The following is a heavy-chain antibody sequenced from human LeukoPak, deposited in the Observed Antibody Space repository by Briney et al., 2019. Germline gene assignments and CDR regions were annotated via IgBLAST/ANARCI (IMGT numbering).Heavy chain of an antibody. CDR3: ARADTLYCSSTSCYGRRGYSYGPLFDY. V-gene: IGHV4-30-2*01. D-gene: IGHD2-2*01. Sequence: ASETLSLTCTVSGGSISSYGYYWSWIRQPPGKGLEWIGHIYHSGSTYYNPSLKSRVTISEDSSKNQFSLKLSSVTAADTAVYYCARADTLYCSSTSCYGRRGYSYGPLFDYWGQEPWSPSPQ. CDR1: GGSISSYGYY. CDR2: IYHSGST. J-gene: IGHJ4*01.